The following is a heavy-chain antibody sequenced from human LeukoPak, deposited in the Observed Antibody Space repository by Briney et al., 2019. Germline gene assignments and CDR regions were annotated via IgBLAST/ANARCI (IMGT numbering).Heavy chain of an antibody. CDR3: ARGINALRFLAWNY. J-gene: IGHJ4*02. V-gene: IGHV1-69*13. Sequence: GASVKVSCKASGGIFSNFAMTGVRQGPGQGREWRGGIIPIFGTTTYAQKFQGRVTITADESATTAYMELSGLRCEDTAVYYCARGINALRFLAWNYWGQGTLVTVSS. CDR1: GGIFSNFA. CDR2: IIPIFGTT. D-gene: IGHD3-3*01.